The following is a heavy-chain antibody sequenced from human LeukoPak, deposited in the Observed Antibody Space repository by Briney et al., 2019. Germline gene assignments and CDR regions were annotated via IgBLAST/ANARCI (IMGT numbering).Heavy chain of an antibody. J-gene: IGHJ4*02. CDR1: GYSFTGYQ. Sequence: VASVKVSCKASGYSFTGYQMHWVRQAPGQGLEWMGWINPNNGDTNYAQKFQGRVAMTRDTSISTAYMELSSLRSDDTAVYYCAREGIRIAAAGTIDYWGQGTLVTVSS. D-gene: IGHD6-13*01. CDR2: INPNNGDT. V-gene: IGHV1-2*02. CDR3: AREGIRIAAAGTIDY.